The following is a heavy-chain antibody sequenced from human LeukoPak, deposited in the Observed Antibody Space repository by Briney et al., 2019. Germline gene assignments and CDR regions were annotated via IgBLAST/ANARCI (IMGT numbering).Heavy chain of an antibody. Sequence: PGGSLRLSCAASGFTFSSYSVNWGRQAPGKGLEWVSSISSSSSYIYYADSVKGRFTISRDNAKNSLYLQMNSLRAEDTAVYYCAPSEPAALLDYWGQGTLVTVSS. CDR1: GFTFSSYS. CDR2: ISSSSSYI. V-gene: IGHV3-21*01. J-gene: IGHJ4*02. D-gene: IGHD2-2*01. CDR3: APSEPAALLDY.